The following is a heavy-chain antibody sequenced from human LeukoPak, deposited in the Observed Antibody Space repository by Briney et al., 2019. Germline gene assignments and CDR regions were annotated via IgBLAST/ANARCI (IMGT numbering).Heavy chain of an antibody. CDR3: ARGGYSGFSFDY. D-gene: IGHD5-12*01. J-gene: IGHJ4*02. Sequence: GASVKVSSKASGYTFTGYYMHWVRQTPGQGLEWMGGINPNSGDTNYLQKFQGRVTMTRDTSIATVFMNLSRLGFDDTALYYCARGGYSGFSFDYWGQGTLVTVSS. V-gene: IGHV1-2*02. CDR2: INPNSGDT. CDR1: GYTFTGYY.